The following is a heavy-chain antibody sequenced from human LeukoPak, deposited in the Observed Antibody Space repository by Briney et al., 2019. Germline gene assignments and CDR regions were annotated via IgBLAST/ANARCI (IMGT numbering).Heavy chain of an antibody. V-gene: IGHV7-4-1*02. CDR3: ARDQRQISFDY. D-gene: IGHD3-3*01. CDR1: GYTFTSYS. CDR2: IDTNTGNP. Sequence: ASVKVSCKASGYTFTSYSMNWVRQAPGQGLEWMGWIDTNTGNPTYAQGFTGRFVFSLDTSVSTAYLQISSLKAEDTAFYYCARDQRQISFDYWGQGTLVTVSS. J-gene: IGHJ4*02.